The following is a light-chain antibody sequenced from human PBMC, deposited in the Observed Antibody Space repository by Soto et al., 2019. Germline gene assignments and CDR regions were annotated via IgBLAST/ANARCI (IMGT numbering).Light chain of an antibody. J-gene: IGKJ3*01. CDR2: DAS. V-gene: IGKV1-5*01. CDR1: QTIGSW. CDR3: QQLNSYPRT. Sequence: DIQMTQSPSTLSASVGDRVTVTCRASQTIGSWLAWYQQKPGRAPKLLIFDASSLESGVPSRFSGNGSGTEFTLTISSLQPEDFATYYCQQLNSYPRTFGPGTKVDIK.